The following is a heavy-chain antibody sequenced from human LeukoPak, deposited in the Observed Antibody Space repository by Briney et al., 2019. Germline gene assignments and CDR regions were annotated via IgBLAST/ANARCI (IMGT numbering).Heavy chain of an antibody. CDR2: IYPGDSDT. D-gene: IGHD5-18*01. V-gene: IGHV5-51*01. CDR1: GYSFTSYR. Sequence: GESLKISCKGSGYSFTSYRIGWVRQMPGKGLEWMGIIYPGDSDTRYSPSFQGQVTISADKSISTAYLQWSSLKASDTAMYYCARHTVDTAMGDAFDIWGQGTMVTVSS. J-gene: IGHJ3*02. CDR3: ARHTVDTAMGDAFDI.